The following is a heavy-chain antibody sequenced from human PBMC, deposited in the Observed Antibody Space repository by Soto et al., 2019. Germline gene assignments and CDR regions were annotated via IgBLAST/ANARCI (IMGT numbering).Heavy chain of an antibody. Sequence: VQLVQSGAAVKKPGASVKVSCKASGYAFTTYGFSWVRQVPGQELEWMGWISAYNGNTNYAQKFQGRVTLTTDTSTSTAYMELRSLRSDDTAVYYCAREGQLGYLGEGILVTVSS. V-gene: IGHV1-18*01. CDR2: ISAYNGNT. J-gene: IGHJ4*02. CDR1: GYAFTTYG. D-gene: IGHD6-6*01. CDR3: AREGQLGY.